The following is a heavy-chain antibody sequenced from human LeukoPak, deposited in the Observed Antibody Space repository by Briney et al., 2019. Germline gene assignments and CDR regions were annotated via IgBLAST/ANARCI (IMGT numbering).Heavy chain of an antibody. D-gene: IGHD5-24*01. CDR3: ARPVEMATLGAFDI. CDR2: IIPIFGTA. Sequence: EASVKVSCKASGGTFSSYAISWVRQAPGQGLEWMGGIIPIFGTANYAQKFQGRVTITADKSTSTAYMELSSLRSEDTAVYYCARPVEMATLGAFDIWGQGTMVTVSS. V-gene: IGHV1-69*06. J-gene: IGHJ3*02. CDR1: GGTFSSYA.